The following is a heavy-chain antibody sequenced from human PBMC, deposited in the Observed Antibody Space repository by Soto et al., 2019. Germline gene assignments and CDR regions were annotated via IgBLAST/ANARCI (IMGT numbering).Heavy chain of an antibody. V-gene: IGHV4-38-2*01. CDR1: GYSISSGYY. CDR2: IYHSGST. J-gene: IGHJ4*02. CDR3: ARKWSTVNVLYFDY. Sequence: LSLTCAVSGYSISSGYYWGWIRQPPGKGLEWIGSIYHSGSTYYNPSLKSRVTISVDTSKNQFSLKLSSVTAADTAVYYCARKWSTVNVLYFDYWGQGTLATVSS. D-gene: IGHD4-4*01.